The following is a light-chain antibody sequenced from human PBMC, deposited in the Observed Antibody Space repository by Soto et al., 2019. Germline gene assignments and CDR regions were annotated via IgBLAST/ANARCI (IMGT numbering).Light chain of an antibody. Sequence: EIVMTQSPATLSVSPGERATLSCRASQSVSSNLVWYQQKPGQAPRLLIYGASTRATGIPARFSGSGSGTEFTLTISSLQSEDFALYYCQQYNNWPPTFGQGIKLEIK. CDR3: QQYNNWPPT. V-gene: IGKV3-15*01. CDR1: QSVSSN. J-gene: IGKJ2*01. CDR2: GAS.